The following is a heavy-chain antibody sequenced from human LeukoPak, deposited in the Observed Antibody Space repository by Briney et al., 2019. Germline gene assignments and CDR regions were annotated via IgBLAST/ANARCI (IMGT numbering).Heavy chain of an antibody. D-gene: IGHD2-21*01. J-gene: IGHJ6*02. V-gene: IGHV3-64*01. CDR3: ARVVSYYYGMDV. CDR1: GFTFSSYA. Sequence: GGSLRLSCAASGFTFSSYAMHWVRQAPGKGLEYVSAISSNGGSTYYANSVKGRFTISRDNSKNTLYLQMNSLRAEDTAVYYCARVVSYYYGMDVWGQGTTVTVSS. CDR2: ISSNGGST.